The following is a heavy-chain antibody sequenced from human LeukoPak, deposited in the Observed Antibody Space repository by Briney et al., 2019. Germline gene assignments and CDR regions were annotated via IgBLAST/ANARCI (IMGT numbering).Heavy chain of an antibody. CDR1: GFTFSSYW. V-gene: IGHV3-74*01. Sequence: GGSLTLSCAASGFTFSSYWMHWVRQGPGKGLVWVSHINNDGSSTNYAASVKGRFTISRDKAKNTLYLQMNRLRAEDTAVYSCAKAEHITIVRGAQGDYWGQGPLATVSS. D-gene: IGHD3-10*01. CDR2: INNDGSST. CDR3: AKAEHITIVRGAQGDY. J-gene: IGHJ4*02.